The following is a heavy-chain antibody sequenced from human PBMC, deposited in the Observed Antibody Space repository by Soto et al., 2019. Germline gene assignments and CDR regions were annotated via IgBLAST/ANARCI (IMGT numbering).Heavy chain of an antibody. V-gene: IGHV3-11*06. CDR2: ISPTSSYT. Sequence: QVQLAESGGGLVQPGGSLRLSCAASGFTFSDYYMRWIRQAPGKGLEWVSYISPTSSYTDYVDSVKGRFTISRDDAKTSLYLDMNSLGIEDTAVYYCARGGTGYYYDLSGQAFWGQGTLVTVSS. D-gene: IGHD3-22*01. CDR3: ARGGTGYYYDLSGQAF. CDR1: GFTFSDYY. J-gene: IGHJ4*02.